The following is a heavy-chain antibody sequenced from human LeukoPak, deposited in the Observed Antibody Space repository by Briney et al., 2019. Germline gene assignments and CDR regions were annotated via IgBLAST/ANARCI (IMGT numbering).Heavy chain of an antibody. CDR3: ARDGPMVRGVFDY. J-gene: IGHJ4*02. Sequence: GGSLRLSCAASGFTFSSYGMHWVRQAPGKGLEWVAFIRYDGSNKYYADSVKGRFTISRDNSKNTLYLQMNSLRAEDTAVYYCARDGPMVRGVFDYWGQGTLVTVSS. CDR1: GFTFSSYG. D-gene: IGHD3-10*01. CDR2: IRYDGSNK. V-gene: IGHV3-30*02.